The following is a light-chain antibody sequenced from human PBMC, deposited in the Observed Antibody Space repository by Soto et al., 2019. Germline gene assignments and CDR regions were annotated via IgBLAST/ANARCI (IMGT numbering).Light chain of an antibody. Sequence: EIVMTQSPATLSVSPGARATLSCRASQSVSSNLAWYQQKPGQAPRIIIYGASTRATGIPARFSGSGSGTEFTLTISSLQSEDVAVYYCQQYNNWSITFGQGTRLEI. CDR3: QQYNNWSIT. V-gene: IGKV3-15*01. CDR2: GAS. CDR1: QSVSSN. J-gene: IGKJ5*01.